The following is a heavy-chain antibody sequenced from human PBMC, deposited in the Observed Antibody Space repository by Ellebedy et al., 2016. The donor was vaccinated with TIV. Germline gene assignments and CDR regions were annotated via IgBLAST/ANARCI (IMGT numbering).Heavy chain of an antibody. V-gene: IGHV3-23*01. CDR1: GFTFSSSA. CDR3: ASLWIYMED. Sequence: GESLKISCAASGFTFSSSAMTWVRQAQGRGLEWVASIRGDGGYTYYADSVTGRFTISRDNSKNTVFLQMSSLRAEDTAVYYCASLWIYMEDWGKGTTVTVSS. D-gene: IGHD5-12*01. J-gene: IGHJ6*03. CDR2: IRGDGGYT.